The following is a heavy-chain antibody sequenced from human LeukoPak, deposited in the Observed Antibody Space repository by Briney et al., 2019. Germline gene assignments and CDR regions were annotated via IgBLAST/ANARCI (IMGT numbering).Heavy chain of an antibody. D-gene: IGHD3-10*01. J-gene: IGHJ4*02. CDR3: AVGGFREFDY. V-gene: IGHV3-30-3*01. Sequence: GRSLRLSCAASGFTFSSYAMHWVRQAPGKGLEWVAVISYDGSNKYYADSVKGRFTISRDNSKNTLYLQMNSLRAEDTAVYYCAVGGFREFDYWGQGTLVTVSS. CDR1: GFTFSSYA. CDR2: ISYDGSNK.